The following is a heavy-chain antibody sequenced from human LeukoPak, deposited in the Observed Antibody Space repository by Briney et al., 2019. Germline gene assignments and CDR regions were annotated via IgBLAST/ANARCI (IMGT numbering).Heavy chain of an antibody. V-gene: IGHV3-66*01. CDR1: GFTFSSNY. J-gene: IGHJ4*02. CDR2: IYSGGST. CDR3: ARGGNGGNSGDFDY. D-gene: IGHD4-23*01. Sequence: GGSLRLSCAASGFTFSSNYMSWVRQAPGKGLEWVSVIYSGGSTYYADSVKGRFTISRDNSKNTLYLQMNSLRAEDTAVYYCARGGNGGNSGDFDYWGQGTLVTVSS.